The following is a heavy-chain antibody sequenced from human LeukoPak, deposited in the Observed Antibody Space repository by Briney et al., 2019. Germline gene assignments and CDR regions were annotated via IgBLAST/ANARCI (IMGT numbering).Heavy chain of an antibody. J-gene: IGHJ6*02. Sequence: SGTLSLTCAVSGGSISSSNWWSWVRQPPGKGLEWIGEIYHSGSTNYNPSLKSRVTISVDKSKNQFSLKLSSVTAADTAVYYCARDYCGGDCYSLDYGMDVWGQGTTVTVSS. V-gene: IGHV4-4*02. CDR1: GGSISSSNW. D-gene: IGHD2-21*02. CDR3: ARDYCGGDCYSLDYGMDV. CDR2: IYHSGST.